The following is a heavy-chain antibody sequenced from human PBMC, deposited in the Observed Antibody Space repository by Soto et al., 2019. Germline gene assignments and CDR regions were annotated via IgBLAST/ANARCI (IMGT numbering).Heavy chain of an antibody. Sequence: EVQLVESGGVVVQPGGSLRLSCATSGFTFDDYAMHWVRQAPGTGLEWVSLICWAGGSTDYADSVKGRFTISRDNSKNSLYLQKNSLRAEDTAVYYCAKATVAGAAYDDDDGMDGWGQGTTVTVSS. J-gene: IGHJ6*02. V-gene: IGHV3-43D*03. CDR1: GFTFDDYA. CDR2: ICWAGGST. D-gene: IGHD6-19*01. CDR3: AKATVAGAAYDDDDGMDG.